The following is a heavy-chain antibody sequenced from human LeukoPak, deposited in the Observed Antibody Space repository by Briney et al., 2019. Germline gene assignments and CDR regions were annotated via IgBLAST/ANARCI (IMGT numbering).Heavy chain of an antibody. V-gene: IGHV3-9*01. J-gene: IGHJ4*02. CDR1: GFTFDDYA. D-gene: IGHD6-13*01. CDR2: ISWNSGSI. Sequence: GGSLRLSCAASGFTFDDYAVHWVRQAPGKGLEWVSGISWNSGSIGYADSVKGRFTISRDNAKNSLYLQMNSLRAEDTALYCCAKGTRIAAAGSFDYWGQGTLVTVSS. CDR3: AKGTRIAAAGSFDY.